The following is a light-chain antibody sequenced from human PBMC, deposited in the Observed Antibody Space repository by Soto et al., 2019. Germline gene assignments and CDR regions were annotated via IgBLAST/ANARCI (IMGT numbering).Light chain of an antibody. CDR2: AAS. Sequence: DIQMTQSPSSLSASVGDRVTITCRASQSISSYLTSYQQKPGKAPKLLIYAASSLQSGVPSRFSGSGSGTDFTLTISSLQPEDFATYYCQQSYSTPFTFGPGTKVDIK. CDR3: QQSYSTPFT. J-gene: IGKJ3*01. V-gene: IGKV1-39*01. CDR1: QSISSY.